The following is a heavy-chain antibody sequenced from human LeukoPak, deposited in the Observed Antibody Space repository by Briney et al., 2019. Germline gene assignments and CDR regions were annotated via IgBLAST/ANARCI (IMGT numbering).Heavy chain of an antibody. D-gene: IGHD3-10*01. Sequence: ASVKVSCKASGYTFTSYYMHWVRQAPGQGLEWMGIINPSGGSTSYAQKFQGRVTMTRDTSTSTVYMELSSLSSEDTAVYYCARGGGIEGGRDEILWFGERYNWFDPWGQGTLVTVSS. CDR3: ARGGGIEGGRDEILWFGERYNWFDP. CDR2: INPSGGST. CDR1: GYTFTSYY. V-gene: IGHV1-46*01. J-gene: IGHJ5*02.